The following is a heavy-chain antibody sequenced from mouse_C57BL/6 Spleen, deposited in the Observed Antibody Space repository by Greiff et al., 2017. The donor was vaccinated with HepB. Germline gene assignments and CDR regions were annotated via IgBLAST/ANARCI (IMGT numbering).Heavy chain of an antibody. J-gene: IGHJ2*01. CDR1: GYTFTDYN. D-gene: IGHD1-1*01. V-gene: IGHV1-22*01. Sequence: EVKLMESGPELVKPGASVKMSCKASGYTFTDYNMHWVKQSHGKSLEWIGYINPNNGGTSYNQKFKGKATLTVNKSSSTAYMELRSLTSEDSAVYYCAREDYYGSSPYYFDYWGQGTTLTVSS. CDR3: AREDYYGSSPYYFDY. CDR2: INPNNGGT.